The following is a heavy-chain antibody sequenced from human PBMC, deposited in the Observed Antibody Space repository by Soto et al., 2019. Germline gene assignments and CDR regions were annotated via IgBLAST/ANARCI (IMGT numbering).Heavy chain of an antibody. CDR1: GFTVSSYA. V-gene: IGHV3-23*01. CDR2: ISGSGGST. J-gene: IGHJ4*02. D-gene: IGHD1-7*01. Sequence: EVQLLESGGGLVQPGGSPRLSCAAAGFTVSSYAMSWVRQAPGKGLEWVSSISGSGGSTYYADSVKGRFTISRDNSKNTLYLQMNSLRAEDTAVYYCAKTLSGTTGTFDYWGQGTLVTVSS. CDR3: AKTLSGTTGTFDY.